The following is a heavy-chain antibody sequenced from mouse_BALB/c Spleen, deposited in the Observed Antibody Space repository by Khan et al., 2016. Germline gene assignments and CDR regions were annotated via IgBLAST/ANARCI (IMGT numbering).Heavy chain of an antibody. CDR3: ARSGSLSYYTLDY. Sequence: QVQLQQSGPELVKPGASVNMSCKASGYTFTDYVIGWVKQRTGQGLEWIGEIYPGSNNIYYNEKFKVKATLTADKSSSTAYMQLSSLTSEDSAVYFCARSGSLSYYTLDYWGQGASVTVSS. CDR2: IYPGSNNI. D-gene: IGHD3-1*01. J-gene: IGHJ4*01. CDR1: GYTFTDYV. V-gene: IGHV1-81*01.